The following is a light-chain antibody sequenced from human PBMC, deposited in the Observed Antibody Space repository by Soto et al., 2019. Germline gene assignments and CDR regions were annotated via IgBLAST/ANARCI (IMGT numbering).Light chain of an antibody. V-gene: IGKV1-13*02. J-gene: IGKJ4*01. Sequence: AIQLTQSPSSLSASVGDRVTITCRTSQGIRSALAWYQQKPGRAPKLLIYDVSTLEGGVPSRFSGSGSGTDFTLAISNLQHEDFATYHCHQFESPPFTVGGGSKVESK. CDR2: DVS. CDR1: QGIRSA. CDR3: HQFESPPFT.